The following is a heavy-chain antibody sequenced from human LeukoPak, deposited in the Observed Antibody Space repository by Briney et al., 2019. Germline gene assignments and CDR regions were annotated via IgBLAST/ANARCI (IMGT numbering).Heavy chain of an antibody. Sequence: AETLSLTCTVSGGSISSYYWSWIRQSPGKGLEWIGYIYYSGSTNYNPSLKSRVTISVDTCKNQFSLKLSSVTAADTAVYYCARDLMAYDSSGYQSKNAFDICGQGTIIAVSS. CDR1: GGSISSYY. D-gene: IGHD3-22*01. CDR3: ARDLMAYDSSGYQSKNAFDI. CDR2: IYYSGST. V-gene: IGHV4-59*01. J-gene: IGHJ3*02.